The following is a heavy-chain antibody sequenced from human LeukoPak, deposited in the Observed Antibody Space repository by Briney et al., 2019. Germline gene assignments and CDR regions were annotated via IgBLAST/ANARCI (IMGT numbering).Heavy chain of an antibody. CDR1: GGSISSSNW. CDR3: AREDSSGWSGY. V-gene: IGHV4-4*02. D-gene: IGHD6-19*01. CDR2: IYHSGST. J-gene: IGHJ4*02. Sequence: PSGTLSLTCAVSGGSISSSNWWSWVRQPPGKGLEWIGEIYHSGSTNYNPSLKSRVTMSVDTSKNQFSLKLSSVTAADTAVYYCAREDSSGWSGYWGQGTLVTVSS.